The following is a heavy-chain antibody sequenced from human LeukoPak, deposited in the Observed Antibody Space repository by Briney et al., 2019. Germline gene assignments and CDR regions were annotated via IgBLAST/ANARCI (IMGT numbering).Heavy chain of an antibody. Sequence: VASVKVSCKASGYPFNNYDIHWMRQATGQGLEWMGWMNPDNGNTDSAQKFQGRVTIPRNTSISTVYMELRSLRSEDTAVYYCAKGGYSTGWYSPWYFDLWGRGTLVTVSS. J-gene: IGHJ2*01. CDR2: MNPDNGNT. V-gene: IGHV1-8*03. CDR1: GYPFNNYD. D-gene: IGHD6-13*01. CDR3: AKGGYSTGWYSPWYFDL.